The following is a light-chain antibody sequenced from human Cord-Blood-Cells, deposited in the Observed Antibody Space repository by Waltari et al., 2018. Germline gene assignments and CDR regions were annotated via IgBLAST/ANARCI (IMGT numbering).Light chain of an antibody. Sequence: EIVMTQSPATLSVSPGERATLSCRASQSVSSNLAWYQQKPRQAPRLLIYGASTSATCSPARFSGSGSGTEFTLTISSLQSEDFAVYYCQQYNNWPLTFGGGTKVEIK. CDR1: QSVSSN. CDR3: QQYNNWPLT. CDR2: GAS. V-gene: IGKV3-15*01. J-gene: IGKJ4*01.